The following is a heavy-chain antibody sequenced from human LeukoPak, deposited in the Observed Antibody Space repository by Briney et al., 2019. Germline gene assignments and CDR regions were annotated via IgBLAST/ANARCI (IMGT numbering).Heavy chain of an antibody. CDR1: GFTFSDHY. V-gene: IGHV3-72*01. D-gene: IGHD3-10*01. CDR2: TRNKANSYTK. Sequence: PGGSLRLSCAASGFTFSDHYMDWVRQAPGKGLEWIGRTRNKANSYTKEYAASVKGRFTISRDNSKNSVYLQMNSLKTEDTAVYYCASLYGAGKRWVDPWGQGTLVTVSS. CDR3: ASLYGAGKRWVDP. J-gene: IGHJ5*02.